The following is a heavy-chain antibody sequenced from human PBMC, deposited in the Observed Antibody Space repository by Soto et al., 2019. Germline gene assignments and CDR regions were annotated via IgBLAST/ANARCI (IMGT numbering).Heavy chain of an antibody. V-gene: IGHV4-61*01. CDR1: GGSVSSGNYY. J-gene: IGHJ6*03. CDR2: IYYSGST. D-gene: IGHD1-26*01. CDR3: ARGGQGGSWQGPYYYYYYMDV. Sequence: SETLSLTCSVSGGSVSSGNYYWNWIRQPPGKGLERIGYIYYSGSTKYNPSLKSRVTISVDTSKNQFSPNLRSVTAADTAVYYCARGGQGGSWQGPYYYYYYMDVWGKGTTVTVSS.